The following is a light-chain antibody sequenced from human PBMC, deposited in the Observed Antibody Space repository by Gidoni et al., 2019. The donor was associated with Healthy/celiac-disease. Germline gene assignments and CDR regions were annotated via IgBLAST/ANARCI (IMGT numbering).Light chain of an antibody. CDR1: QSVSSSY. J-gene: IGKJ5*01. CDR2: GAS. CDR3: QQYGSSL. Sequence: EIVLTQSPGTLSLSPGERATLSCRASQSVSSSYLAGYQQKPGQAPRLLIYGASSRATGIPDRFSGSGSGTDFTLTISRLEPEDFAVYYCQQYGSSLFGQGTRLEIK. V-gene: IGKV3-20*01.